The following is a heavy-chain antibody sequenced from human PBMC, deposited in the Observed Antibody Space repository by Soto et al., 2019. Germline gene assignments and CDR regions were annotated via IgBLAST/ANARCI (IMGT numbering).Heavy chain of an antibody. CDR3: AKFSAGYYDFWSGYQIVDY. V-gene: IGHV3-23*01. CDR1: GFTFSSYA. J-gene: IGHJ4*02. D-gene: IGHD3-3*01. Sequence: GGSLRLSCAASGFTFSSYARSWVRQAPGKGLEWVSAISGSGGSTYYADSVKGRFTISRDNSKNTLYLQMNSLRAEDTAVYYCAKFSAGYYDFWSGYQIVDYWGQGTLVTVSS. CDR2: ISGSGGST.